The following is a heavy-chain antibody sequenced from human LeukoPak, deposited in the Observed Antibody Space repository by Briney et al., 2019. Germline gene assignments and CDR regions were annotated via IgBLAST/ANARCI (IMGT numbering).Heavy chain of an antibody. CDR1: GYTFTDYY. V-gene: IGHV1-2*02. D-gene: IGHD1-7*01. J-gene: IGHJ1*01. CDR2: ISAKRGGT. Sequence: SVKVSCKTSGYTFTDYYVHWVRQAPGQGREWMGWISAKRGGTIYAQKFQGRVTMPSDTSIPTAYMELNSLTSGDTSVYYCARVEALIATRGDWGQGTLVTVPS. CDR3: ARVEALIATRGD.